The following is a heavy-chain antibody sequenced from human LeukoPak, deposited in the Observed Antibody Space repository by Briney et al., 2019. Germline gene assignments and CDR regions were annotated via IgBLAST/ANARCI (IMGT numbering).Heavy chain of an antibody. J-gene: IGHJ4*02. CDR3: ARVTIPYSSSWYGRYFDY. Sequence: PGGSLRLSCAASGFTVSNNYMSWVRQAPGKGLEWVANIKQDGSEKYYVDSVKGRFTISRDNAKNSLYLQMNSLRAEDTAVYYCARVTIPYSSSWYGRYFDYWGQGTLVTVSS. V-gene: IGHV3-7*01. D-gene: IGHD6-13*01. CDR2: IKQDGSEK. CDR1: GFTVSNNY.